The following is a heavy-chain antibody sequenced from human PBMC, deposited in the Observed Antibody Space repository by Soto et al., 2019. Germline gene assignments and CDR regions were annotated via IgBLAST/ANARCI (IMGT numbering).Heavy chain of an antibody. Sequence: EVQLVETGGGLIQPGGSLRLSCAAAEFSVSNNYMSWVRQAPGKGLEWVSVIYRGGGTYYADSVKGRFTISRDSSKNTVYLQMNSLRADDTAIYYCASLYRGLTVTRTEVFDYWGQGTLVTVSS. J-gene: IGHJ4*02. CDR3: ASLYRGLTVTRTEVFDY. D-gene: IGHD4-4*01. CDR2: IYRGGGT. V-gene: IGHV3-53*02. CDR1: EFSVSNNY.